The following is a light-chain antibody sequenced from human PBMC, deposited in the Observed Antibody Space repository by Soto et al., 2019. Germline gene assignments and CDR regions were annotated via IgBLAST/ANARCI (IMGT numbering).Light chain of an antibody. CDR3: QQRRNWPPLT. V-gene: IGKV3-11*01. J-gene: IGKJ4*01. CDR2: DAS. CDR1: QSVSSY. Sequence: EIVLTQSPATLSLSPGERATLSCRASQSVSSYLAWYQQRPGQAPRLLIYDASNRATGVPARFSGSGSGTDFTLTISSLEPEDFAVYYWQQRRNWPPLTFCGGTKVEIK.